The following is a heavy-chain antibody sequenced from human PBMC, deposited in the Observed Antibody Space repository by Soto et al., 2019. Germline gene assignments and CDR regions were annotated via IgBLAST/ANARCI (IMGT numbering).Heavy chain of an antibody. CDR3: ARTYASPGAYNSGWSDFFDS. CDR1: GYTFTSYG. V-gene: IGHV1-18*01. J-gene: IGHJ4*02. Sequence: QGQLVQSGAEVKKPGASVKVSCKASGYTFTSYGISWVRQAPGQGLEWMGWISAYNGNTNYAQKLQGRVTMTTDTSKSTAYMELRSLRSDDTAVYYCARTYASPGAYNSGWSDFFDSWGQGTLVTVSS. CDR2: ISAYNGNT. D-gene: IGHD6-19*01.